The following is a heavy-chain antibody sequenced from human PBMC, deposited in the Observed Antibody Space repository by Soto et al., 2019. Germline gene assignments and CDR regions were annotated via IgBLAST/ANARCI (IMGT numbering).Heavy chain of an antibody. Sequence: PGGSLRLSCAASGFTLSSYGMHWVRQAPGKGLEWVEVISYDGSNKYYADSVKGRFTISRNNSKNTLYLQMNSLRAEDKAVYYFAKDRRTLTPRVGYYGMDVWVQGTTVTVSS. V-gene: IGHV3-30*18. D-gene: IGHD4-17*01. J-gene: IGHJ6*02. CDR1: GFTLSSYG. CDR3: AKDRRTLTPRVGYYGMDV. CDR2: ISYDGSNK.